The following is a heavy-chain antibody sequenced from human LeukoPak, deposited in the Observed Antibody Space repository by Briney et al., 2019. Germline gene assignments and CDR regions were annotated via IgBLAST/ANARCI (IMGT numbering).Heavy chain of an antibody. Sequence: GASVTVSCKASGYTFTSYDINWVRQATGQGLEGMGWMNPNSGNTGYTQKFQGRVTMTRNTSISTAYMELSSLRSEDTAVYYCARGDSGWSDYNWFDPWGQGTLVTVSS. CDR2: MNPNSGNT. V-gene: IGHV1-8*01. CDR3: ARGDSGWSDYNWFDP. J-gene: IGHJ5*02. CDR1: GYTFTSYD. D-gene: IGHD6-19*01.